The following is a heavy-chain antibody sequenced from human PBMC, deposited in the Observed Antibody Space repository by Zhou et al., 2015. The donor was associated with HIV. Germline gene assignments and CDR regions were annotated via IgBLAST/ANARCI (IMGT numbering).Heavy chain of an antibody. CDR2: IVPIYGST. D-gene: IGHD3-22*01. Sequence: QVQLVQSGAEVKKPGSSVKVSCMTSGGSYSTYTVNWVRQAPGQGLEWLGHIVPIYGSTKYAQTFQGRVAFSADKSTNTAYMDLSSLTSEDAALYFCARSSVNHDNAFDLWGQGTKVIVSS. CDR1: GGSYSTYT. CDR3: ARSSVNHDNAFDL. J-gene: IGHJ3*01. V-gene: IGHV1-69*06.